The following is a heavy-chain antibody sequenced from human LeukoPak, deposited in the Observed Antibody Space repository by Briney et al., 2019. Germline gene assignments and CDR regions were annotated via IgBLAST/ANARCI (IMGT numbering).Heavy chain of an antibody. D-gene: IGHD3-22*01. J-gene: IGHJ4*02. CDR3: ASAEPLKYYYDSSGYYLN. Sequence: ASVKVSCKASGYTFTGYYMHWVRQAPGQGLEWIGWINPNSGGTNYAQKFQGRVTMTRDTSISTAYMELSRLRSDDTAVYYCASAEPLKYYYDSSGYYLNWGQGTLVTVSS. V-gene: IGHV1-2*02. CDR2: INPNSGGT. CDR1: GYTFTGYY.